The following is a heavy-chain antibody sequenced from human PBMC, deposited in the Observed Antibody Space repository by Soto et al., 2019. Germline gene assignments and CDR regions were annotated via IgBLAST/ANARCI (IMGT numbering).Heavy chain of an antibody. V-gene: IGHV3-74*01. Sequence: GGSLRLSWAASGFTFSSYRMHCVRHAPGKGLVWVSRINRDGSSINYADSARGRVTISRDNAKNTLYLQVNGLRAEDTAVYYCAREIATTGEYYFDYWGHGILVTVSS. D-gene: IGHD6-13*01. J-gene: IGHJ4*01. CDR3: AREIATTGEYYFDY. CDR2: INRDGSSI. CDR1: GFTFSSYR.